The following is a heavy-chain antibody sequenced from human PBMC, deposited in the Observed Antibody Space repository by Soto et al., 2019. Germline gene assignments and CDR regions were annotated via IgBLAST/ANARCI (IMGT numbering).Heavy chain of an antibody. CDR3: ARGPTYYLDY. CDR1: GYTFTDSY. V-gene: IGHV1-2*02. Sequence: QVQLVQSGAEVKKPGASVKVSCKASGYTFTDSYMHWVRQAPGQGLEWMGCINPKTGVTNHQQKFQGRVTMTRDTSLSTAYLEMSSLRSDDTDVYFCARGPTYYLDYWGQGTLVTGSS. J-gene: IGHJ4*02. CDR2: INPKTGVT.